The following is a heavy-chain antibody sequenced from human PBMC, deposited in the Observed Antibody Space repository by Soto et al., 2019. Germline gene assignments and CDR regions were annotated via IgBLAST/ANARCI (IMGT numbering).Heavy chain of an antibody. J-gene: IGHJ4*02. CDR2: ISYDGSNK. D-gene: IGHD3-9*01. V-gene: IGHV3-30*18. Sequence: QVQLVESGGGVVQPGRSLRLSCAASGFTFSSYGMHWVRQAPGKGLEWVAVISYDGSNKYYADSVKGRFTISRDNSKNTLYLQMNSLRAEDTAVYYCAKAQNVLRYFDLPAVGYFDYWGQGTLVTVSS. CDR1: GFTFSSYG. CDR3: AKAQNVLRYFDLPAVGYFDY.